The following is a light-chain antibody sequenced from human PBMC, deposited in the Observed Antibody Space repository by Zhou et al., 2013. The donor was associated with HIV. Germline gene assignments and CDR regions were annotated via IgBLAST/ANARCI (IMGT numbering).Light chain of an antibody. V-gene: IGKV2-28*01. J-gene: IGKJ2*01. Sequence: DIVMTQSPLSLPVTPGEPASISCRSSQSLLNSNGKIYLDWYLQKPGQSPQLLIYLGSNRASGVPDRFSGSGSGTDFTLKISRVEAEDVGVYYCMQALQTPNTFGQGTKLEIK. CDR1: QSLLNSNGKIY. CDR2: LGS. CDR3: MQALQTPNT.